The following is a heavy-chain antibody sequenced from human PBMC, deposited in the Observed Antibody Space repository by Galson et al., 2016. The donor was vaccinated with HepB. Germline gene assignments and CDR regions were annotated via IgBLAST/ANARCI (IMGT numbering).Heavy chain of an antibody. CDR2: ISYDGRNK. Sequence: SLRLSCAASGFTFSSYGMNWVRQAPGKGLEWVAVISYDGRNKYYADSVKGRFTISRDNSKNTLYLQMNSLSAEDMAVYYCAKDPRHLTDYHYYGMDVWGQGTTVTVSS. V-gene: IGHV3-30*18. J-gene: IGHJ6*02. CDR3: AKDPRHLTDYHYYGMDV. CDR1: GFTFSSYG. D-gene: IGHD4/OR15-4a*01.